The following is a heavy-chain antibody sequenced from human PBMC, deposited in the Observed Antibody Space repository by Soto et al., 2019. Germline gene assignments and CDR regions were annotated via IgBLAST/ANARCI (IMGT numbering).Heavy chain of an antibody. Sequence: QVQQVQSGAEVKRPGASAKVSCKASGYTFTSYGFSWVRQAPGQGLEWMGWISSYDGSTNYAQKFQVRVTMTTDTATSTAYTGLKSLRSDDTAVYYCAGHNSQGPNWFYPWGQGTLVTFSS. CDR2: ISSYDGST. D-gene: IGHD1-1*01. V-gene: IGHV1-18*01. CDR3: AGHNSQGPNWFYP. J-gene: IGHJ5*02. CDR1: GYTFTSYG.